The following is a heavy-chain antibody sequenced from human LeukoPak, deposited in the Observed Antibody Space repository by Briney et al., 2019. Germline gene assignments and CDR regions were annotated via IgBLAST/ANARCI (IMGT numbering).Heavy chain of an antibody. J-gene: IGHJ3*01. CDR3: SNSREGGHDTFDV. CDR1: GFTFSSYA. CDR2: ISGSAGTT. Sequence: PGGSLRLSCAASGFTFSSYAMSWVRQAPGKGLEWVSAISGSAGTTYYADSVKGRFTISRDNSKNTLYLQMNSLRADDTAVYYCSNSREGGHDTFDVWGQGTMVTVSS. V-gene: IGHV3-23*01.